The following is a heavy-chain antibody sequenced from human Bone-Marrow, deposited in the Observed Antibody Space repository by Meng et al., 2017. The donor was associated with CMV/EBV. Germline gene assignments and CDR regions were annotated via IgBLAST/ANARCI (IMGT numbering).Heavy chain of an antibody. CDR2: INSDGHRI. CDR3: TRDNWGSDS. CDR1: GFTFSSYA. Sequence: GGSLRLSCAASGFTFSSYAMSWVRQAPGKGLVWVSRINSDGHRINYADSVKGRFTISRDNAKNTLFLQMNNLRTEDTAVYYCTRDNWGSDSWGQGTLVTVSS. V-gene: IGHV3-74*01. J-gene: IGHJ5*01. D-gene: IGHD7-27*01.